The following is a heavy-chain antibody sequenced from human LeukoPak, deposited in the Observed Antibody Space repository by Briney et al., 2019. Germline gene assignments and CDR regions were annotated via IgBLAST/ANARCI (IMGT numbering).Heavy chain of an antibody. D-gene: IGHD1-26*01. CDR2: IVVGSGNT. V-gene: IGHV1-58*02. Sequence: SVKVSCKASGFTFTGSAMQWVRQARGQRLEWIGWIVVGSGNTNYAQKFQERVTITRDMSTRTAYMELSSLRSEDTAVYYCAASYSHYYYYMDVWGKGTTVTVSS. CDR1: GFTFTGSA. CDR3: AASYSHYYYYMDV. J-gene: IGHJ6*03.